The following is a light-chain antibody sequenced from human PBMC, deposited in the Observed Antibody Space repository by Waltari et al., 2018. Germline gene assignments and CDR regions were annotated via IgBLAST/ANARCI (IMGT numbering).Light chain of an antibody. V-gene: IGKV1-39*01. J-gene: IGKJ1*01. CDR2: AAS. CDR1: PDISKH. CDR3: QQSYSTPWT. Sequence: DIQMTQSPSSLSASVGDRVTITCQASPDISKHLNWYQQKPGKAPKPLIYAASSLQSGVPSRFSGSGSGTDFTLTISSLQPEDFATYYCQQSYSTPWTFGQGTKVEIK.